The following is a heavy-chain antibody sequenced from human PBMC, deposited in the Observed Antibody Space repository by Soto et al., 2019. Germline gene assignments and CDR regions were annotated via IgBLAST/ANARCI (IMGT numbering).Heavy chain of an antibody. V-gene: IGHV4-59*12. J-gene: IGHJ5*02. CDR2: IYYSGTT. CDR3: ARDPSGGYSWFDP. D-gene: IGHD3-3*01. Sequence: QVQLQESGPRLVKASETLSLTCTVSGGSISSYHWSWIRQSPGKGLEWIGNIYYSGTTKYNPSLTSRVTISIDTSQNPFSLALSSVTAADTAVYYCARDPSGGYSWFDPWGQGARVTVSS. CDR1: GGSISSYH.